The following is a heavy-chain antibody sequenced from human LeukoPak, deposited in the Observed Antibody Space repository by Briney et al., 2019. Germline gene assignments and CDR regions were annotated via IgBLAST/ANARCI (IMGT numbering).Heavy chain of an antibody. CDR3: ASPAVAGLSEGY. Sequence: ASVKVSCKASGYTFTSYYMHWVRQAPGQGLEWMGIINPSGGSTSYAQKFQGRVTMTRDTSTSTVYMELSSLRSEDTAVYYCASPAVAGLSEGYWGQGTLVIVSS. V-gene: IGHV1-46*01. J-gene: IGHJ4*02. CDR2: INPSGGST. CDR1: GYTFTSYY. D-gene: IGHD6-19*01.